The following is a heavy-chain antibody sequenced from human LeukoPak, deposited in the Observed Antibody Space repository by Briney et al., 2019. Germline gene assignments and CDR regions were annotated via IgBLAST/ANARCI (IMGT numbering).Heavy chain of an antibody. Sequence: GGSLRLSCAASGFTFSSYGMHWVRQAPGKGLEWVAVISYDGNNKYYADSVKGRFTISRDNSKNTLYLQMNSLRAEDTAVYYCAKDRSAGTTAYYYYGMGVWGQGTTVTVSS. V-gene: IGHV3-30*18. D-gene: IGHD2-21*02. CDR2: ISYDGNNK. J-gene: IGHJ6*02. CDR3: AKDRSAGTTAYYYYGMGV. CDR1: GFTFSSYG.